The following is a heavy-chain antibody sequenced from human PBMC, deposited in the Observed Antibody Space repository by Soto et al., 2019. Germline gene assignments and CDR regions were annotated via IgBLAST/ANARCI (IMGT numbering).Heavy chain of an antibody. CDR1: GGTFSSYA. D-gene: IGHD2-2*01. CDR2: IIPIFGTA. V-gene: IGHV1-69*13. J-gene: IGHJ4*02. CDR3: ARASARVVIVLVPAAISFDY. Sequence: GASVKVSCKASGGTFSSYAISWVRQAPGQGLEWMGGIIPIFGTANYAQKFQGRVTITADESTSTAYMELSSLRSEDTAVYYCARASARVVIVLVPAAISFDYWGQGTLVTVSS.